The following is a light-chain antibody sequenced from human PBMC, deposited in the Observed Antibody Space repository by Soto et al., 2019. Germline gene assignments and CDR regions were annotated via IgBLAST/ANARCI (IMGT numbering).Light chain of an antibody. CDR2: GAS. CDR1: QSVSNRY. Sequence: EIVLTQSPGTLSLSPGERATLSCRASQSVSNRYLAWYQQKPGQAPRLLIYGASSRATSIPDRFSGSGSGTDFTLTISRLEPEDFAMYYCHHYDDSPPLTFGQGTRLEIK. CDR3: HHYDDSPPLT. V-gene: IGKV3-20*01. J-gene: IGKJ5*01.